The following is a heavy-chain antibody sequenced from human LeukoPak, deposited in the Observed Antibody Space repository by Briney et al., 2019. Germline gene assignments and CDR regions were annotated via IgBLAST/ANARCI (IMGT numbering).Heavy chain of an antibody. CDR3: ARSYHGYSGYDSAY. CDR2: INHSGST. CDR1: GGSFSGYY. V-gene: IGHV4-34*01. J-gene: IGHJ4*02. Sequence: RPSETLSLTCAVYGGSFSGYYWSWIRQPPGKGLEWIGEINHSGSTNYNPSLKSRVTISVDTSKNQFSLKLSSVTAADTAVYYCARSYHGYSGYDSAYWGQGTLVTVSS. D-gene: IGHD5-12*01.